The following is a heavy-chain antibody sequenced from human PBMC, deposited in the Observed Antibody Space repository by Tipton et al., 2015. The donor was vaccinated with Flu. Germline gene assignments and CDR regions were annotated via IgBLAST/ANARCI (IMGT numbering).Heavy chain of an antibody. D-gene: IGHD3-3*01. V-gene: IGHV3-7*01. CDR3: ARVPYYDFWSVFDY. CDR2: IKQDGSEK. Sequence: SLRLSCAASGFTFSSYWMSWVRQAPGKGLEWVANIKQDGSEKYYVDSVKGRFTISRDNAKNSLYLQMNSLRAEDTAVYYCARVPYYDFWSVFDYWGQGTLVTVSS. CDR1: GFTFSSYW. J-gene: IGHJ4*02.